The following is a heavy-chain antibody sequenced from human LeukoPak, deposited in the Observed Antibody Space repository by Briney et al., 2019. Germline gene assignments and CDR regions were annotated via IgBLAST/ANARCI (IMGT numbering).Heavy chain of an antibody. J-gene: IGHJ4*02. CDR3: ARDGYSYGYTLDY. Sequence: SETLPLTCTVSGGSISSGDYYWSWIRQPPGKGLEWIGYIYYSGSTHYNPSLKSRVIISVDTSKNQFSLKLSSVTAADTAVYYWARDGYSYGYTLDYWGQGTLVTVSS. D-gene: IGHD5-18*01. CDR2: IYYSGST. CDR1: GGSISSGDYY. V-gene: IGHV4-30-4*01.